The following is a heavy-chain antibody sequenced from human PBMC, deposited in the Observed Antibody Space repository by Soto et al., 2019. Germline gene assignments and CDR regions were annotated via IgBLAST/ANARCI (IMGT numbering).Heavy chain of an antibody. J-gene: IGHJ6*02. D-gene: IGHD3-22*01. Sequence: QVQLVQSGAEVKKPGSSVEVSCKASGGTFSSYAISWVRQAPGQGLEWMGGIIPIFGTANYAQKFQGRVTITADESTSTAYMELSSLRSEDTAVYYCARVESSKWLSKYCMDVWGQGTTVTVSS. V-gene: IGHV1-69*01. CDR3: ARVESSKWLSKYCMDV. CDR2: IIPIFGTA. CDR1: GGTFSSYA.